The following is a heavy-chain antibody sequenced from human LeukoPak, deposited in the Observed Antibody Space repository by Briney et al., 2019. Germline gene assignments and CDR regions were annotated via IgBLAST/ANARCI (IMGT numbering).Heavy chain of an antibody. J-gene: IGHJ3*02. D-gene: IGHD3-22*01. V-gene: IGHV4-34*01. CDR2: INHSGST. Sequence: SETLSLTCAVYGGSFSGYYWSWIRQPPGKGLEWIGEINHSGSTNYNPSLKSRVTISVDTSKNQFSLKLSSVTAAYTAVYYCARVSRGYYYDSSGYIIWGQGTMVTVSS. CDR1: GGSFSGYY. CDR3: ARVSRGYYYDSSGYII.